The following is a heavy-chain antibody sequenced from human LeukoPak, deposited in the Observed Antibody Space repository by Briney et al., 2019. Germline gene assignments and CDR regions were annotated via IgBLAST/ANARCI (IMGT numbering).Heavy chain of an antibody. D-gene: IGHD1-26*01. CDR1: GFTFSDYY. CDR2: ISSSGSTK. Sequence: KPGGSLRLSCTASGFTFSDYYMSWIRQAPGKGLEWVSYISSSGSTKYYADSVKGRFTISRDNSKNTLYLQMNSLRAEDTAVYYCATWDTGYSSIVGATTGVDYWGQGTLVTVSS. V-gene: IGHV3-11*04. CDR3: ATWDTGYSSIVGATTGVDY. J-gene: IGHJ4*02.